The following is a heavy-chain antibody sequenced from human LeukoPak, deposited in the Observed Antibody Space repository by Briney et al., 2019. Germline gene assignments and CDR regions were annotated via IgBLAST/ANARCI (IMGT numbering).Heavy chain of an antibody. V-gene: IGHV3-23*01. D-gene: IGHD3-10*01. CDR2: ISGSGGST. Sequence: GGSLRVSCAASGFTFSSYAMAWVRQAPGKGLEWVSAISGSGGSTHYADSVKGRFTISRDNSKNTLYLQMNSLRAEDTAVYYCAREGWDGSGSLDYWGQGTLVTVSS. CDR3: AREGWDGSGSLDY. J-gene: IGHJ4*02. CDR1: GFTFSSYA.